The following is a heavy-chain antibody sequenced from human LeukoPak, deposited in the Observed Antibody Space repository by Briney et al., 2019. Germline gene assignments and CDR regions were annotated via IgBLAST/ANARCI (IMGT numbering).Heavy chain of an antibody. J-gene: IGHJ5*02. Sequence: ASVTVSCKAFGYTFTSNYMHWVRQAPGQGPEWMGVISPSGGSTTYAQKFQGRVTLTRDMSTSTDYLELSSLRSEDTAVYYCARRVNYYDSSGYLNWFDPWGQGTLVTVSS. CDR1: GYTFTSNY. CDR2: ISPSGGST. V-gene: IGHV1-46*01. D-gene: IGHD3-22*01. CDR3: ARRVNYYDSSGYLNWFDP.